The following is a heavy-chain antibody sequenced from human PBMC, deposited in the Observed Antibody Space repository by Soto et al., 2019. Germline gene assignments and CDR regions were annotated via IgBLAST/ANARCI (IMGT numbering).Heavy chain of an antibody. CDR1: GGSISSYY. J-gene: IGHJ5*02. CDR2: IYYSGST. V-gene: IGHV4-59*01. CDR3: ARVPYCGGDCYSVWFDP. D-gene: IGHD2-21*02. Sequence: QVQLQESGPGLVKPSETLSLTCTVSGGSISSYYWSWIRQPPGKGLEWIGYIYYSGSTNYNPSLKSRFTISVDTSKNQFSLKLSSVTAADTAVYYCARVPYCGGDCYSVWFDPWGQGTLVTVSS.